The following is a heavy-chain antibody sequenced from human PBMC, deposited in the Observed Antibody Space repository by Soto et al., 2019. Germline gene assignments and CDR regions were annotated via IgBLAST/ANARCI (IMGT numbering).Heavy chain of an antibody. J-gene: IGHJ4*02. CDR1: GYTFTHYG. CDR2: ISAYNGNT. Sequence: QIQLVQSGAEMKKPGASVKVSCKPSGYTFTHYGLSWLRQAPGQGLEWMGWISAYNGNTDYAHKFQGRVALTTDTSTSTAYMELRGLSPDDTAVYYCARDVPGSGVPFWDYWGQGTLVTVSS. CDR3: ARDVPGSGVPFWDY. V-gene: IGHV1-18*04. D-gene: IGHD2-15*01.